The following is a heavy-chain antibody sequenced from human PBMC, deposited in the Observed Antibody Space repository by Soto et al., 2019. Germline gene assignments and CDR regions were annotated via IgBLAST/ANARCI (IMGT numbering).Heavy chain of an antibody. V-gene: IGHV3-66*01. CDR2: IYSGGST. J-gene: IGHJ6*03. Sequence: EVQLVESGGGLVQPGGSLRLSCAASGFTVSSNYMSWVRQAPGKGLEWVSVIYSGGSTYYADSVKGRFTISRDNSKNTLYLQMNTLRAEDTAVYYCASKTGIYDYYYYYYMDVWGKGTTVTVSS. D-gene: IGHD3-16*01. CDR3: ASKTGIYDYYYYYYMDV. CDR1: GFTVSSNY.